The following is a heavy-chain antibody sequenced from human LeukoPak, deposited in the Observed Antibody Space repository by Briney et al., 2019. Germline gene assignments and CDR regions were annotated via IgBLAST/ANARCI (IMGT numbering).Heavy chain of an antibody. CDR2: IKQDGSEK. CDR1: GFTFSSFW. V-gene: IGHV3-7*01. D-gene: IGHD3-10*01. J-gene: IGHJ6*03. CDR3: ARDLRGTFPYYYYMDV. Sequence: GGSLRLSCAASGFTFSSFWMSWVRQAPGKGLEWVANIKQDGSEKYYVDSVRGRFTISRDNAKNSLYLQMNSPRAEDTAVYYCARDLRGTFPYYYYMDVWGKGTTVTVS.